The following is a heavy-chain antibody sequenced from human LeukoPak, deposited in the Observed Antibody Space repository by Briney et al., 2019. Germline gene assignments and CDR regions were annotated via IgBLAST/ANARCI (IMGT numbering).Heavy chain of an antibody. CDR2: ISSNGGST. CDR1: GFTLSSFA. Sequence: PGGSLRHFCSASGFTLSSFAMYWVRQAPGKGLEYVSGISSNGGSTYYTDSVKGRFTIFRDNSKNTLYLQMSSLRAEDTAVYHCVKDPYMLPPPYGMDVWGQVTTVTVSS. J-gene: IGHJ6*02. D-gene: IGHD3-10*02. CDR3: VKDPYMLPPPYGMDV. V-gene: IGHV3-64D*06.